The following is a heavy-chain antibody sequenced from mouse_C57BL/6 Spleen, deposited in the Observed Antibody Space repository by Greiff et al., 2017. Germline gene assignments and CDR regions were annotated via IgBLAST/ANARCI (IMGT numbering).Heavy chain of an antibody. Sequence: EVKLVESGGGLVKPGGSLKLSCAASGFTFSDYGMHWVRQAPEKGLEWVAYISSGSSTIYYADTVKGRFTISRDNAKNTLFLQMTSLRSEDTAMYYCASSIYYYGSSYVYWGQGTLVTVSA. J-gene: IGHJ3*01. D-gene: IGHD1-1*01. V-gene: IGHV5-17*01. CDR3: ASSIYYYGSSYVY. CDR2: ISSGSSTI. CDR1: GFTFSDYG.